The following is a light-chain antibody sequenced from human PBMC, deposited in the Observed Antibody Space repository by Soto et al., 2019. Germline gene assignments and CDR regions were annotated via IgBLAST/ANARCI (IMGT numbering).Light chain of an antibody. V-gene: IGKV1-9*01. CDR3: QQLNSFPFI. J-gene: IGKJ5*01. CDR1: QAIDTY. CDR2: AAS. Sequence: DIQLTQSPSFLSASVGDRVTITCRASQAIDTYLAWYQQKPGKAPKLLIYAASLLQSGVPSRFSGSGSGTEFTLTITSLQTEDFASYYCQQLNSFPFIFGQGTRLEIK.